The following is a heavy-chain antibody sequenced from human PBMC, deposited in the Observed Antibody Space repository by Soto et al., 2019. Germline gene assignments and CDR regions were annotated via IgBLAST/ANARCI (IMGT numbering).Heavy chain of an antibody. CDR1: GFSFSSYV. Sequence: QVQLVESGGGVVQPGTSLIISCTASGFSFSSYVMHWVRQGPGEGLEWVAGISVDGSATHYADSVKGRFTISRDNSKNTLYLQMDSLTAEETTVYYCAREDESSGRAGTFPNWGQGTLVTVSS. D-gene: IGHD3-22*01. V-gene: IGHV3-30*03. CDR2: ISVDGSAT. CDR3: AREDESSGRAGTFPN. J-gene: IGHJ1*01.